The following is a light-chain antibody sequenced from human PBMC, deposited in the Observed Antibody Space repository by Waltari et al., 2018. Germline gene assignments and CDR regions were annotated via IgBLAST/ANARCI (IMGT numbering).Light chain of an antibody. Sequence: QSVRTQPPSASGTPGQRDTISCSGSSSNIGSNTVNWYQQPPGTAPKLLIYRNNRRPSGVPDRFSGSKSGTSASLAISGLQSEDEADYYCAAWDDSLNGPVFGGGTKLTVL. CDR2: RNN. CDR3: AAWDDSLNGPV. J-gene: IGLJ2*01. CDR1: SSNIGSNT. V-gene: IGLV1-44*01.